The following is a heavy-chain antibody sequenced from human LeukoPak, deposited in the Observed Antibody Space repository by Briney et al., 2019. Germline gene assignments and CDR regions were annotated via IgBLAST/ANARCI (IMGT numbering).Heavy chain of an antibody. Sequence: ASVKVSCKASGYGFTSYGISWVRQAPGQGLEWMGRISVHTGNTNYAQKFQGRVTMTTDTSTSTAYMELRSLRSDDTAVYYCARVRSDYGDFGNYWGQGTLVTVSS. CDR2: ISVHTGNT. V-gene: IGHV1-18*04. D-gene: IGHD4-17*01. J-gene: IGHJ4*02. CDR1: GYGFTSYG. CDR3: ARVRSDYGDFGNY.